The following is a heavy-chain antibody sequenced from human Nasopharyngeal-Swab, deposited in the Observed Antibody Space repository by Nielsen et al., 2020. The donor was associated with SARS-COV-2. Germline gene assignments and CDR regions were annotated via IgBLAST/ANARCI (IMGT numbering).Heavy chain of an antibody. CDR1: GFTFSSYG. CDR3: ARDIPAAIEKGFPSFLYLSYGMDV. V-gene: IGHV3-30*03. D-gene: IGHD2-2*01. CDR2: ISYDGSNK. J-gene: IGHJ6*02. Sequence: GESLKISCAASGFTFSSYGMHWVRQAPGKGLEWVAVISYDGSNKYYADSVKGRFTISRDNSKNTLYLQMNSLRAEDTAVYYCARDIPAAIEKGFPSFLYLSYGMDVWGQGTTVTVSS.